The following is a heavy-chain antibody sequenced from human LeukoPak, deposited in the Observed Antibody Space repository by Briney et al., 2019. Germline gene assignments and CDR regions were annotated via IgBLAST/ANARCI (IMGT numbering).Heavy chain of an antibody. D-gene: IGHD3-10*01. CDR3: ARDEGHYYGSGSYFPVTENWFDP. J-gene: IGHJ5*02. Sequence: SVNVSCKASGGTFSSYAISWVRQAPGQGLEWMGGIIPIFGTANYAQKFQGRVTITADESTSTAYMELRSLRSEDTAVYYCARDEGHYYGSGSYFPVTENWFDPWGQGTLVTVSS. CDR2: IIPIFGTA. V-gene: IGHV1-69*13. CDR1: GGTFSSYA.